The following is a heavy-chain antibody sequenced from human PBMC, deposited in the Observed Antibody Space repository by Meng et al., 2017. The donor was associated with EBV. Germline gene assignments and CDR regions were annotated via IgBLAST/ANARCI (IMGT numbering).Heavy chain of an antibody. J-gene: IGHJ4*02. CDR2: YDWDGKN. Sequence: TCKQPGPAMCKPRQPLTCTCNYAGCAPGSSGGGVVLIRKPPANALDLLVLYDWDGKNHYNPSARSRLTSTKSTSENQVSLTLTNLDPVDTGTYSCEHRHRDAGFGEAFDYWGPGILVTVSS. CDR3: EHRHRDAGFGEAFDY. V-gene: IGHV2-5*02. D-gene: IGHD3-10*01. CDR1: GCAPGSSGGG.